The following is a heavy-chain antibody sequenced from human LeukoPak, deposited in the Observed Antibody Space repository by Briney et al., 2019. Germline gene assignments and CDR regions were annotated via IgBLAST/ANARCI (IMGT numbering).Heavy chain of an antibody. CDR1: GFTFSSYA. CDR2: ISYDGSNK. V-gene: IGHV3-30-3*01. Sequence: GGSLGLSCAASGFTFSSYAMHWVRQAPGKGLEWVAVISYDGSNKYYADSVKGRFTISRDNSKNTLYLQMNSLRAEDTAVYYCARVLWPGSYYYYGMDVWGQGTTVTVSS. J-gene: IGHJ6*02. CDR3: ARVLWPGSYYYYGMDV. D-gene: IGHD1-26*01.